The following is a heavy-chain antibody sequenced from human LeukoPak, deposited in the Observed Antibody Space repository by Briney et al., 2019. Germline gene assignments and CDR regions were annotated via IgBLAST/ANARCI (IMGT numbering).Heavy chain of an antibody. J-gene: IGHJ4*02. Sequence: SETLSLTCTVSGGSISSGSYYWSWIRQPAGKGLEWIGRIYTSGSTNYNPSLKSRVTISVDTSKNQFSLKLSSVTAADTAVYYCAREPLVYYGSGSYYDHWGQGTLVTVSS. CDR2: IYTSGST. D-gene: IGHD3-10*01. CDR3: AREPLVYYGSGSYYDH. V-gene: IGHV4-61*02. CDR1: GGSISSGSYY.